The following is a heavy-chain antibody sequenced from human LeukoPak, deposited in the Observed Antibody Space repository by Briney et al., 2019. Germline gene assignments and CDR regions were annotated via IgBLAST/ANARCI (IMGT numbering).Heavy chain of an antibody. V-gene: IGHV4-31*03. CDR3: ARLQSNSFDY. Sequence: SETLSLTCTVSGGSISSGGYYWSWIRQHPGKGLEWIGYIYYSGSTYYNPSLKSRVTISVDTSKNQFSLKLSSVTAADTAVYYCARLQSNSFDYWGQGTLVTVSS. J-gene: IGHJ4*02. D-gene: IGHD4-11*01. CDR1: GGSISSGGYY. CDR2: IYYSGST.